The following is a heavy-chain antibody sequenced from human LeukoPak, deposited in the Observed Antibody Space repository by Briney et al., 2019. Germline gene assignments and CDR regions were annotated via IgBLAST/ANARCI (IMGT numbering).Heavy chain of an antibody. CDR2: IIPIFGTA. CDR1: GGTFSSYA. D-gene: IGHD2-21*02. V-gene: IGHV1-69*13. Sequence: GASVKVSCKASGGTFSSYAISWVRQAPGQGLEWMGGIIPIFGTANYAQKFQGRVTITADGSTSTAYMELSSLRSEDTAVYYCARTPEAYCGGDCYYYYWGQGTLVTGSS. J-gene: IGHJ4*02. CDR3: ARTPEAYCGGDCYYYY.